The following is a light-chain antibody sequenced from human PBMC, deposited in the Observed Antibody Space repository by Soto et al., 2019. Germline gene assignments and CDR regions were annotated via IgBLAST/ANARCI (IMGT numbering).Light chain of an antibody. Sequence: QSALTQPRSVSGSPGQSVTISCTGTSSDVGGYNYVSWYPQHPGTAPKLMIYDVSMRPSGVPDRFSGSKSGNTASLTISGLQAEDEADYYCCSYAGSYTLYVFGTGTKLTVL. CDR2: DVS. V-gene: IGLV2-11*01. J-gene: IGLJ1*01. CDR3: CSYAGSYTLYV. CDR1: SSDVGGYNY.